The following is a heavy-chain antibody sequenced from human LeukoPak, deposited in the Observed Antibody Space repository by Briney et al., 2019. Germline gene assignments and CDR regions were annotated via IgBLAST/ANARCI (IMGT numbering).Heavy chain of an antibody. CDR3: AREDGYKVYYYYGMDV. V-gene: IGHV3-11*04. CDR2: ISSSGSTI. CDR1: GFTFSDCY. Sequence: TGGSLRLSCAASGFTFSDCYMSWIRQAPGKGLEWVSYISSSGSTIYYADSVKGRFTISRDNAKNSLYLQMNSLRAEDTAIYYCAREDGYKVYYYYGMDVWGQGTTVTVS. J-gene: IGHJ6*02. D-gene: IGHD5-24*01.